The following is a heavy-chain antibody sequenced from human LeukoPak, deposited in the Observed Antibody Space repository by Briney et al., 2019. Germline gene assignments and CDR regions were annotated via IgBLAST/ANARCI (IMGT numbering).Heavy chain of an antibody. D-gene: IGHD4-17*01. CDR3: ARDEPTVTTGPPVGS. J-gene: IGHJ4*02. CDR2: INGDGSTS. CDR1: GFTFYSYW. V-gene: IGHV3-74*01. Sequence: PGGSLRLSFAASGFTFYSYWMHWVRQAPGKGLEWVSCINGDGSTSNYADSVKGRFTISRDNTKNTLYLQMNSLRAEDTAIYYCARDEPTVTTGPPVGSWGQGNLVTVSS.